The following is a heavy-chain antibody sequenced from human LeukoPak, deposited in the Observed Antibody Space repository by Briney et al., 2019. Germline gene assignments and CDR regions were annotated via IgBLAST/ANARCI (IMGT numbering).Heavy chain of an antibody. CDR3: ARDPGAYCSSTSCYKMGWFDP. V-gene: IGHV4-39*07. J-gene: IGHJ5*02. D-gene: IGHD2-2*02. Sequence: SETLSLTCTVSGGSISSSSYYWGWIRQPPGKGLEWIGSIYYSGSTYYNPSLKSRVTISVDTSKNQFSLKLSSVTAADTAVYYCARDPGAYCSSTSCYKMGWFDPWGQGTLVTVSS. CDR1: GGSISSSSYY. CDR2: IYYSGST.